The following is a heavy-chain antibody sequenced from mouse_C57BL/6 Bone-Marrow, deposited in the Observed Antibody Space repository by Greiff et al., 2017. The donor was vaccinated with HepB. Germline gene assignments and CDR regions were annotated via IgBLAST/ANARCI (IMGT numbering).Heavy chain of an antibody. CDR1: GYTFTSYG. V-gene: IGHV1-81*01. Sequence: LQLQESGAELARPGASVKLSCKASGYTFTSYGISWVKQRTGQGLEWIGEIYARSGNTYYNGKFKGKAKLTADKSSSTAYMELRSLTSEDSAVYFCAFLLRRRGYVDVWGTGTTVTVSS. CDR2: IYARSGNT. CDR3: AFLLRRRGYVDV. J-gene: IGHJ1*03. D-gene: IGHD1-1*01.